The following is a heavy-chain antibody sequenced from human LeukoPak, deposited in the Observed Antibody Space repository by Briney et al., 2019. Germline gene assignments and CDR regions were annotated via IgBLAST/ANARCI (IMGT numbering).Heavy chain of an antibody. Sequence: GGSLRLSCVGTGFFLERVRVSWVRQAPGKGLEWVAFMGHFAGDIFYADSVKGRFNISRDDAKASVYLQMNSLRVDDTAVYFCARDPYTGSMFDLWGHGTLVTVSS. CDR1: GFFLERVR. V-gene: IGHV3-21*01. J-gene: IGHJ5*02. D-gene: IGHD1-1*01. CDR2: MGHFAGDI. CDR3: ARDPYTGSMFDL.